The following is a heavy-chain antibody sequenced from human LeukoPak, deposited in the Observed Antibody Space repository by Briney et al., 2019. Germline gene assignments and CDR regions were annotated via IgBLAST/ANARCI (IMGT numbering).Heavy chain of an antibody. CDR3: ARHSIAVTDDC. CDR2: IYYSGNT. Sequence: SETLSLTCTVSGGSTSSSNYYWGWIRQPPGKGLEWIGSIYYSGNTYYNPSLRSRVSISVDTSRNQFSLRLSSVTAADTAIYYCARHSIAVTDDCWGQGTLVTVSS. D-gene: IGHD6-19*01. CDR1: GGSTSSSNYY. V-gene: IGHV4-39*01. J-gene: IGHJ4*02.